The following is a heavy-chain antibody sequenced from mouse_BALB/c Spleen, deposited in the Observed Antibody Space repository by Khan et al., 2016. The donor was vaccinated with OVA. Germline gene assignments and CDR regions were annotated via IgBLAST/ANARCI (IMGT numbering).Heavy chain of an antibody. CDR3: ARDRIDY. CDR1: GYTFTSYW. V-gene: IGHV1-7*01. CDR2: INPTSGYT. Sequence: QVQLKQSGAELAKPGASVKMSCKASGYTFTSYWMHWIKQRPGQGLEWIGYINPTSGYTDYNQTFKDKATVTADKSSSTAYMQLSSLTSDDSAVYYCARDRIDYWGQGTALTVSS. J-gene: IGHJ2*01.